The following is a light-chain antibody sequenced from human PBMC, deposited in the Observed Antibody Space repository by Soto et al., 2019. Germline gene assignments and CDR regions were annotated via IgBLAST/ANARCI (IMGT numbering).Light chain of an antibody. CDR2: GAS. Sequence: EIVLTQSPASLSLSPGERATLSCRASQSVDSYLVWSQQKPGQAPRLLIYGASTRATGIPARFSGSGSGTEFTLTISSLQSEDFAVYYCQQYNNWPPITFGQGTRLEI. J-gene: IGKJ5*01. CDR1: QSVDSY. CDR3: QQYNNWPPIT. V-gene: IGKV3-15*01.